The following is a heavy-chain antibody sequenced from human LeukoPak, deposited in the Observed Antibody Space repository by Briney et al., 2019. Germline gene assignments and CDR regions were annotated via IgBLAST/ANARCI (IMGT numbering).Heavy chain of an antibody. Sequence: SETLSLTCSVSGGSITSSTYYWGWIRQPPGKGLEWIGSIHYSGTTYYNPSLKSRVTISIDTSKNQFSLKLSSVTAADTAVYYCARPRSGYIFDYWGQGALVTVSS. J-gene: IGHJ4*02. CDR2: IHYSGTT. CDR3: ARPRSGYIFDY. D-gene: IGHD5-12*01. CDR1: GGSITSSTYY. V-gene: IGHV4-39*01.